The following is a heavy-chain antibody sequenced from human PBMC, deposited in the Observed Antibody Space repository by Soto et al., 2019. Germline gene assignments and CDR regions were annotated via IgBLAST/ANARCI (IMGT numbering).Heavy chain of an antibody. CDR2: ISGIGGST. CDR3: AKKSDYCDLGHFDY. CDR1: GFPFSSYA. D-gene: IGHD4-17*01. J-gene: IGHJ4*02. V-gene: IGHV3-23*01. Sequence: EVQLLESGGGLVQPGGSLRLSCAASGFPFSSYAMSWVRQAPGRGLEWVSAISGIGGSTYYADSVKGRFTISRDNSKNTLYLQMNSLRAEDTAVYYCAKKSDYCDLGHFDYWGQGTLVTVSS.